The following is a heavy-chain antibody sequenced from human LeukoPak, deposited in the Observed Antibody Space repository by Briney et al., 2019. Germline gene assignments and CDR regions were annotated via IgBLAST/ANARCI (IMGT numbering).Heavy chain of an antibody. CDR3: AKDRWVAVAATGAFDI. CDR2: ISGSGGST. V-gene: IGHV3-23*01. D-gene: IGHD6-19*01. J-gene: IGHJ3*02. CDR1: GFTFSSYA. Sequence: GGSLRLSCAASGFTFSSYAMSWVRQAPGKGLEWVSAISGSGGSTYYADSVKGRFTISRDNSKNTLYLQMNSLRAEDAAVYYCAKDRWVAVAATGAFDIWGQGTMVTVSS.